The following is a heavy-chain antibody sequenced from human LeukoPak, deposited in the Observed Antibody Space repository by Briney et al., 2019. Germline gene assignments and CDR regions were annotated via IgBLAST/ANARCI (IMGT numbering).Heavy chain of an antibody. CDR2: IHMSGST. J-gene: IGHJ4*02. CDR3: ARDDSSRDDSGGYHY. CDR1: GDSINSYH. V-gene: IGHV4-4*07. D-gene: IGHD3-22*01. Sequence: SETLSLTCTVSGDSINSYHWSWVRQPAGKGLEWIGRIHMSGSTNYNPSLRSRVAISMDNSKNQFSLKLKSVTAADTAVYYCARDDSSRDDSGGYHYWGQGTLVTISS.